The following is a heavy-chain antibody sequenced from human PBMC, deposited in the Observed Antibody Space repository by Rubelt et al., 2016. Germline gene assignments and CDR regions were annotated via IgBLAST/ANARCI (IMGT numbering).Heavy chain of an antibody. CDR1: GGSISSSSYY. J-gene: IGHJ3*02. V-gene: IGHV4-39*07. CDR3: ARTLKNDYLIRGAFDI. Sequence: QLQLQESGPGLVKPSETLSLTCTVSGGSISSSSYYWGWIRQPPGKGLEWIGSIYYSGSTYYNPSRKCRCTRSVDTSKNPFSLKLSSVTAADTAGYYCARTLKNDYLIRGAFDIWGQGTMVTVSS. CDR2: IYYSGST. D-gene: IGHD3-10*01.